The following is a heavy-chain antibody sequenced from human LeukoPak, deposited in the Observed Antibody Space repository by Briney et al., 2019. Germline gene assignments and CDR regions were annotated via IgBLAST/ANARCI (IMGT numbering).Heavy chain of an antibody. CDR3: AKGGGYEAQYYYYYLDV. D-gene: IGHD5-12*01. J-gene: IGHJ6*03. V-gene: IGHV3-30*02. Sequence: GGPLRLSCAASGFTFSTYGMHWVRQAPGKGLEWVALLRYDGSNKYYADSVKGRFTVSRDNSKNTLYLQMKSLRAEDTAVYYCAKGGGYEAQYYYYYLDVWGKGTTVTISS. CDR2: LRYDGSNK. CDR1: GFTFSTYG.